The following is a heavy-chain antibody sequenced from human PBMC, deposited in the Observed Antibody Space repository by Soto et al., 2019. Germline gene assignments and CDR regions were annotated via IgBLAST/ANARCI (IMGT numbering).Heavy chain of an antibody. Sequence: GASVKVSCKASGGTFSSYAISWVRQAPGQGLEWMGGIIPIFGTANYAQKFQGRVTITADESTSTAYMELSSLRSEDTAVYYCAMASGYCSGGSCYLELAFDIWGQGTMVTVSS. CDR3: AMASGYCSGGSCYLELAFDI. D-gene: IGHD2-15*01. CDR1: GGTFSSYA. CDR2: IIPIFGTA. V-gene: IGHV1-69*13. J-gene: IGHJ3*02.